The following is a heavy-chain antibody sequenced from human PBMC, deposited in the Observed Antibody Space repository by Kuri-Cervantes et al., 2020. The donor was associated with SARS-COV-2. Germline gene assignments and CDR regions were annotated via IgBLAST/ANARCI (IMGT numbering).Heavy chain of an antibody. V-gene: IGHV1-69*06. Sequence: SVKVSCKASGGTLNTYSFSWVRQAPGQGLEWMGGIMPIFGTADYAQKFQGRVTMTGDTSISTAYVELSRLRSDDTAVYYCARGAFCSGGSCYVGYYGMDVWGQGNTVNVSS. CDR1: GGTLNTYS. CDR2: IMPIFGTA. CDR3: ARGAFCSGGSCYVGYYGMDV. J-gene: IGHJ6*02. D-gene: IGHD2-15*01.